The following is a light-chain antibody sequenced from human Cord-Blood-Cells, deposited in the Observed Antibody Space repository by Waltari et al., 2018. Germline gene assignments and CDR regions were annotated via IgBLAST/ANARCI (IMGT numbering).Light chain of an antibody. Sequence: DIVMTQSPDSLAASLGERATINCKSSQSCLYSSNNKNYLAWYQQKPGQPPKLLIYWASTRQSGVPDRFSGSGSGTDFTLTISSLQAEDFAVYYCQQYYSTPYTFGQGTKLEIK. CDR3: QQYYSTPYT. V-gene: IGKV4-1*01. J-gene: IGKJ2*01. CDR1: QSCLYSSNNKNY. CDR2: WAS.